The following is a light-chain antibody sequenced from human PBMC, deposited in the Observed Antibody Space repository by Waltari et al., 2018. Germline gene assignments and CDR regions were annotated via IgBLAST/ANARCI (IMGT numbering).Light chain of an antibody. CDR2: VNSDGSH. Sequence: QLALTQSPSASASLGASVKLTCTLSSGHSSNAVAWHQQPPGKGPRYVLKVNSDGSHIKGDGIPDLFSGSRSGAELSLTISGLQSEDEADYYCPTSSLFGGGTKLTVL. J-gene: IGLJ3*02. V-gene: IGLV4-69*01. CDR3: PTSSL. CDR1: SGHSSNA.